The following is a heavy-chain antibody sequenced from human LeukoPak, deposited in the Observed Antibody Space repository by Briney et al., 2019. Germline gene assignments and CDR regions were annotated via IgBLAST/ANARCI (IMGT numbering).Heavy chain of an antibody. J-gene: IGHJ4*02. CDR1: GFTFSSYV. D-gene: IGHD5-18*01. CDR2: ISGSGGST. Sequence: GGSLRLSCAASGFTFSSYVMSWVRQAPGKGLEWVSTISGSGGSTYYADSVKGRFTISRDNAKNSLYLQMNSLRAEDTAVYYCARDDSYGPHFDYWGQGTLVTVSS. V-gene: IGHV3-23*01. CDR3: ARDDSYGPHFDY.